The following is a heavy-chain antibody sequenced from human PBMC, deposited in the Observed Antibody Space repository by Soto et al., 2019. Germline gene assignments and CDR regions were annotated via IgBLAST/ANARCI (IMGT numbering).Heavy chain of an antibody. CDR2: INSDGST. D-gene: IGHD5-18*01. CDR1: GFLVNSAY. V-gene: IGHV3-53*01. Sequence: EVQLVESGGGLIPPGGSLRLSCAASGFLVNSAYMTWVRQAPGKGLEWLSMINSDGSTLYAESVKGRLTISRDNSKNRLNLQINSLRAEDTAMYYCARSGYSFAWGYWGQGTLVIVTS. CDR3: ARSGYSFAWGY. J-gene: IGHJ4*02.